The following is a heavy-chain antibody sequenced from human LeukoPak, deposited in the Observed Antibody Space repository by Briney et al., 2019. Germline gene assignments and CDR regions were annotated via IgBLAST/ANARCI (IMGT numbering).Heavy chain of an antibody. CDR1: GCTFSGYY. J-gene: IGHJ3*02. Sequence: ASVKVSCKASGCTFSGYYVHWVRQAPGQGLEWMGWINPNSGGTNYAQKFQGRVTMTRDTSISTAYMELRRPGPDDTAVYYCARGFAEEGTTTGAFDIWGHGTMVTVSS. V-gene: IGHV1-2*02. CDR3: ARGFAEEGTTTGAFDI. D-gene: IGHD1-7*01. CDR2: INPNSGGT.